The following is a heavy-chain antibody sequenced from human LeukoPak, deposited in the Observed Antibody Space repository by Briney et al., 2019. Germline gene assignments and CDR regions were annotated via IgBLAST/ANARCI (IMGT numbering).Heavy chain of an antibody. CDR3: AREGSGVYFFDF. D-gene: IGHD2-8*01. CDR2: IWSDGNDE. Sequence: PGRSLRLSCVASGFTFSSHAMLWVRQAPGKGLEWLAVIWSDGNDEYHADSVKGRFTISRDNSKNTLYLQMNSLRVEDTAVYYCAREGSGVYFFDFWGQGTLVTVSS. CDR1: GFTFSSHA. V-gene: IGHV3-33*01. J-gene: IGHJ4*02.